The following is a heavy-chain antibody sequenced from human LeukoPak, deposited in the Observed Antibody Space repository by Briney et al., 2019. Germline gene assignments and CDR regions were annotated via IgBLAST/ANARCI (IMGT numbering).Heavy chain of an antibody. Sequence: GXSLRLSRAASGFTFDDHGMSWVRQAPGKGLEWVSGINWNGGSTRYADSVKGRFTISRDNAKNSLYLQMNSLRAEDTALYYCARRYSSSSKGFDYWGQGTLVTVSS. V-gene: IGHV3-20*04. J-gene: IGHJ4*02. CDR3: ARRYSSSSKGFDY. D-gene: IGHD6-6*01. CDR1: GFTFDDHG. CDR2: INWNGGST.